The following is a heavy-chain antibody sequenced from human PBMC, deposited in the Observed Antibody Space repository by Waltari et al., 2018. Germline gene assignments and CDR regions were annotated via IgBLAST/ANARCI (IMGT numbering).Heavy chain of an antibody. CDR2: IYYSGRT. Sequence: QVQLQESGPGLVKPSETLSLTCTVSGGSISSYYWSWIRQPPGKGLEWIGYIYYSGRTNNTPSLTSRVTISVDTSKNQFSLKLSSVTAADTAVYYCARYGSSTSCYGGNYFDYWGQGTLVTVSS. D-gene: IGHD2-2*01. CDR3: ARYGSSTSCYGGNYFDY. CDR1: GGSISSYY. V-gene: IGHV4-59*01. J-gene: IGHJ4*02.